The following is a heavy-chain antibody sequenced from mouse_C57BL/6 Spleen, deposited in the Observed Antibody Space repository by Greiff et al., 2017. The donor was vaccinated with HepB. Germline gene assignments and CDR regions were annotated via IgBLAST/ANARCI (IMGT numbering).Heavy chain of an antibody. V-gene: IGHV1-15*01. J-gene: IGHJ1*03. CDR2: IDPETGGT. CDR3: TRRVVEGYFDV. Sequence: QVQLQQSGAELVRPGASVTLSCKASGYTFTDYEMHWVKQTPVHGLEWIGAIDPETGGTAYNQKFKGKAILTADKSSSTAYMELRSLTSEDSAVYYCTRRVVEGYFDVWGTGTTVTVSS. D-gene: IGHD1-1*01. CDR1: GYTFTDYE.